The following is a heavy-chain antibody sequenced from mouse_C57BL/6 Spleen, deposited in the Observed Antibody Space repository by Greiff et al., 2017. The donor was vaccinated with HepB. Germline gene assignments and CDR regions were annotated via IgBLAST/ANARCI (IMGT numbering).Heavy chain of an antibody. CDR2: IYPRSGNT. J-gene: IGHJ4*01. CDR1: GYTFTSYG. CDR3: ARSRKDAMDY. Sequence: QVQLKESGAELARPGASVKLSCKASGYTFTSYGISWVKQRTGQGLEWIGEIYPRSGNTYYNEKFKGKATLTADKSSSTAYMELRSLTSEDSAVYFCARSRKDAMDYWGQGTSVTVSS. V-gene: IGHV1-81*01.